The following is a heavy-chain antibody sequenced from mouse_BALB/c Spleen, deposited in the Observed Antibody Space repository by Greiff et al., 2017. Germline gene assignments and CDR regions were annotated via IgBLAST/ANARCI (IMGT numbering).Heavy chain of an antibody. CDR2: IDPSDSET. CDR3: ARYPTMITTGGDY. D-gene: IGHD2-4*01. Sequence: QLQQPGAELVKPGAPVKLSCKASGYTFTSYWMNWVKQRPGRGLEWIGRIDPSDSETHYNQKFKDKATLTVDKSSSTAYIQLSSLTSEDSAVYYCARYPTMITTGGDYWGQGTTLTVSS. CDR1: GYTFTSYW. J-gene: IGHJ2*01. V-gene: IGHV1-69*02.